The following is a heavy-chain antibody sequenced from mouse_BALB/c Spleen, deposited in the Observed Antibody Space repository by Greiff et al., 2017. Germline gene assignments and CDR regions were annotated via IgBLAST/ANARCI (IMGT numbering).Heavy chain of an antibody. CDR3: AREGITTATSDY. V-gene: IGHV5-6-5*01. CDR1: GFTFSSYA. D-gene: IGHD1-2*01. J-gene: IGHJ2*01. CDR2: ISSGGST. Sequence: EVMLVESGGGLVKPGGSLKLSCAASGFTFSSYAMSWVRQTPEKRLEWVASISSGGSTYYPDSVKGRFTISRDNARNILYLQMSSLRSEDTAMYYCAREGITTATSDYWGQGTTLTVSS.